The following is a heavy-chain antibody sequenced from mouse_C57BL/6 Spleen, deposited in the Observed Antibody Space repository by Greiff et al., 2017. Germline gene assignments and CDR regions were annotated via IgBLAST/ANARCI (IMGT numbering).Heavy chain of an antibody. CDR2: IWSDGST. J-gene: IGHJ4*01. V-gene: IGHV2-6-1*01. CDR3: ARHDGYDYYAMDY. Sequence: VKVVESGPGLVAPSQSLSITCTVSGFSLTSYGVHWVRQPPGKGLEWLVVIWSDGSTTYNSALKSRLSISKDNSKSQVFLKMNSLQTDDTAMYYCARHDGYDYYAMDYWGQGTSVTVSS. CDR1: GFSLTSYG. D-gene: IGHD2-3*01.